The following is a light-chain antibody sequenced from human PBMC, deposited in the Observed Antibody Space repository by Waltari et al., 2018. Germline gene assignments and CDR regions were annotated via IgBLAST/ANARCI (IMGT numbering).Light chain of an antibody. V-gene: IGKV1-5*03. CDR2: KAS. CDR1: ESLSTW. J-gene: IGKJ2*01. Sequence: DIQMTQSPSTLSASVGDTVTFTCRASESLSTWLAWYQQRPGKDPKLLSDKASYLETGVPSRFSGSGSGTDCSLTISSLRPDDSATYYCQQYSNYYTFGQGTKLEIK. CDR3: QQYSNYYT.